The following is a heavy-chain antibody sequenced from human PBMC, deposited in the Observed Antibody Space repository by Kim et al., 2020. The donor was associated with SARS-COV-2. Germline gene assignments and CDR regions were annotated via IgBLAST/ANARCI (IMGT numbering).Heavy chain of an antibody. J-gene: IGHJ6*02. CDR1: GFTFDKYA. CDR3: TRDIVPGGADV. V-gene: IGHV3-9*01. D-gene: IGHD2-2*01. CDR2: FNFDSGRI. Sequence: GGSLRLSCVASGFTFDKYAIHWVRQAPGKGLEWVSGFNFDSGRIGYADSVRGRFTISRDNAKNSLYLQMSSLRAEDSALYYCTRDIVPGGADVCGQGTTVTVSS.